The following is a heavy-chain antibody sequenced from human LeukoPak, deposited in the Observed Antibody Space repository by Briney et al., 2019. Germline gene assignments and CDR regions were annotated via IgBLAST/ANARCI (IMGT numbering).Heavy chain of an antibody. CDR2: ISDDGRRK. D-gene: IGHD4-17*01. V-gene: IGHV3-30*18. J-gene: IGHJ4*02. CDR1: GLSFISYG. Sequence: GGSMRLSCAASGLSFISYGMHWVRQAPGKGLEWVGVISDDGRRKDYADSVKGRFTISRDNSKDTLYLQMNSLRAEDTAVYYCAKRPSDYGDYVSYFDYWGQGTLVTVSS. CDR3: AKRPSDYGDYVSYFDY.